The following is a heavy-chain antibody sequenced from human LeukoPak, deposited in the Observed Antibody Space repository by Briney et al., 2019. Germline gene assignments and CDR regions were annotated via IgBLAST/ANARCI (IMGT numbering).Heavy chain of an antibody. CDR1: GYSFTSYW. CDR2: IYPGDSDT. J-gene: IGHJ6*02. CDR3: ARLNSYYAYYYGLDV. Sequence: GESLKISCKVSGYSFTSYWIGWVRQLPGKGLEWMGLIYPGDSDTRYSPSFQGQVTISADKSINTAYLQWNSLKASDTAIYYSARLNSYYAYYYGLDVWGQGTTVTVSS. V-gene: IGHV5-51*01. D-gene: IGHD4-11*01.